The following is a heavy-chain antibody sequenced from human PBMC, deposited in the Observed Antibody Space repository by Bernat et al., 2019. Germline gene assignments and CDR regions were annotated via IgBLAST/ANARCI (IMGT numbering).Heavy chain of an antibody. J-gene: IGHJ4*02. CDR1: GFTFSDYY. CDR2: ISSSSSYT. CDR3: ARVVSYCSGGSCYSFYCDY. Sequence: QVQLVESGGGLVKPGGSLRLSCAASGFTFSDYYMSWIRQAPGKGLEWVSYISSSSSYTNYADSVKGRFTISRDNAKNSLYLQMNSLRAEDTAVYYCARVVSYCSGGSCYSFYCDYWGQGTLVTVSS. V-gene: IGHV3-11*06. D-gene: IGHD2-15*01.